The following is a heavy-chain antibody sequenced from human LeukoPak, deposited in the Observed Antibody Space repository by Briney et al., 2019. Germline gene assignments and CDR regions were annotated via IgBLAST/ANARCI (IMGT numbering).Heavy chain of an antibody. CDR2: INPSGGST. J-gene: IGHJ3*02. V-gene: IGHV1-46*01. D-gene: IGHD6-13*01. CDR1: GYTFTGYY. Sequence: ASVKVSCKASGYTFTGYYMHWVRQAPGQGLEWMGIINPSGGSTSYAQKFQGRVTMTRDTSTSTVYMELSSLRSEDTAVYYCARDRPQQLGAFDIWGQGTMVTVSS. CDR3: ARDRPQQLGAFDI.